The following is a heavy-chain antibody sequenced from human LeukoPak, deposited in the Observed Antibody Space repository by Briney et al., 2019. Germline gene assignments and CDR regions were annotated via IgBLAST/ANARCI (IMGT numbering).Heavy chain of an antibody. Sequence: SETLSLTCTVSGGSISSYYWSWIRQPPGKGLEWIGYIYYSGSTNYNPSLKSRVTISVDTSKNQFSLKLSSVTAADTAVYYCAATGYYYDSSGYPDHYYYYGMDVWGQGTTVTVSS. D-gene: IGHD3-22*01. V-gene: IGHV4-59*01. CDR1: GGSISSYY. CDR2: IYYSGST. CDR3: AATGYYYDSSGYPDHYYYYGMDV. J-gene: IGHJ6*02.